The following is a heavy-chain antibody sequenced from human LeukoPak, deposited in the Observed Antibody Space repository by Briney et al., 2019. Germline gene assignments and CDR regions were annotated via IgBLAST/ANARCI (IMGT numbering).Heavy chain of an antibody. V-gene: IGHV3-21*01. J-gene: IGHJ4*02. Sequence: PGGSLRLSCAASGFTFSSYAMSWVRQAPGKGLEWVSAISGSGSYIYYADSVKGRFTISRDNAKNSLYLQMNSLRAEDTAVYYCARDKGSRFLEWLLYLDYWGQGTLVTVSS. CDR2: ISGSGSYI. D-gene: IGHD3-3*01. CDR1: GFTFSSYA. CDR3: ARDKGSRFLEWLLYLDY.